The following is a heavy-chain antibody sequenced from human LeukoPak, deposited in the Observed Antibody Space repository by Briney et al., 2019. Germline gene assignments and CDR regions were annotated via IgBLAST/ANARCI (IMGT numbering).Heavy chain of an antibody. CDR2: INSDGSST. CDR1: GFTFSGYW. D-gene: IGHD1-26*01. J-gene: IGHJ4*02. Sequence: GGSLRLSCAASGFTFSGYWIHWVRQAPGKGLVWVSRINSDGSSTSYADSVKGRFTISRDNAKNSLYLQMNSLRAEDTAVYYCAREGGWELSFIDYWGQGTLVTVSS. CDR3: AREGGWELSFIDY. V-gene: IGHV3-74*01.